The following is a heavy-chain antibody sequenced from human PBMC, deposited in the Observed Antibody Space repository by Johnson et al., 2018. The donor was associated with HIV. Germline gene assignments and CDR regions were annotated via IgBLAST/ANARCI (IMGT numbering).Heavy chain of an antibody. D-gene: IGHD6-6*01. CDR3: ARGRSSSSTAAFDI. V-gene: IGHV3-74*02. Sequence: VQLVESGGGVVQPGGSLRLSCAASGFTFSSYWMHWVRQAPGKGLVWVSRINSDGSTTSYADSVKGRFTISRDNSKNTLYLQMKSLRGEDTAVYSCARGRSSSSTAAFDIWGQGTMVTVSS. J-gene: IGHJ3*02. CDR1: GFTFSSYW. CDR2: INSDGSTT.